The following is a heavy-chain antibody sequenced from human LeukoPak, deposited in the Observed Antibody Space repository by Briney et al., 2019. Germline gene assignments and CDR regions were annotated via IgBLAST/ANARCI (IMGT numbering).Heavy chain of an antibody. J-gene: IGHJ4*02. CDR2: IDYIGST. CDR1: GGSISNYY. CDR3: ARGRGDSKGTSFHY. D-gene: IGHD3-22*01. V-gene: IGHV4-59*01. Sequence: SETLSLTCTVSGGSISNYYWSWIRQPPGKGLEWIGYIDYIGSTTYNPSLKSRVTISIDTSKNQFSLRLSSVAAADTAVYYCARGRGDSKGTSFHYWGQGTLVTVSA.